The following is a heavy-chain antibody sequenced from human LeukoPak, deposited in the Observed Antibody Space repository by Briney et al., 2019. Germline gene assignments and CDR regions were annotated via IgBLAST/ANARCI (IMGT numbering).Heavy chain of an antibody. CDR3: ARLYSGYATDAFDI. Sequence: GGSLRLSCAASGFTFSSYSMKWVRQAPGKGLEWVSYISSSSSTIYYADSVKGRFTISRDNAKNSLYLQMNSLRAEDTAVYYCARLYSGYATDAFDIWGQGTMVTVSS. D-gene: IGHD5-12*01. CDR1: GFTFSSYS. CDR2: ISSSSSTI. J-gene: IGHJ3*02. V-gene: IGHV3-48*01.